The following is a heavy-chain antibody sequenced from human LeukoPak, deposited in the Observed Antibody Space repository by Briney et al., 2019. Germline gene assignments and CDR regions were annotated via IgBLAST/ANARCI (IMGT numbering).Heavy chain of an antibody. CDR1: GFTFSSYW. J-gene: IGHJ3*02. CDR2: INNAGSST. Sequence: GETLRVSCAASGFTFSSYWMQWLRDAPGKGVVWVSRINNAGSSTSYADSVKGRFTISRDNAKDTLYLQMNSLRAEDTAVYYCARASITIVRGPNAFDIWGQGTMVTVSS. V-gene: IGHV3-74*01. CDR3: ARASITIVRGPNAFDI. D-gene: IGHD3-10*01.